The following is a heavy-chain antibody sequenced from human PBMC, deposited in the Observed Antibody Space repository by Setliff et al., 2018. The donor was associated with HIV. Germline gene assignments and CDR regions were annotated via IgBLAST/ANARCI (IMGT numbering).Heavy chain of an antibody. J-gene: IGHJ4*02. CDR2: ISGSGSST. D-gene: IGHD6-13*01. V-gene: IGHV3-23*01. Sequence: PSETLSLSCTVSGFTFDNAWMAWVRQAPGKGLEWVSSISGSGSSTYYIDSVKGRFTISRDNSRNTLYLQMNGLRAEDTALYYCAKVRPRQLVSAKPPYFFDYWGQGTLVTVSS. CDR1: GFTFDNAW. CDR3: AKVRPRQLVSAKPPYFFDY.